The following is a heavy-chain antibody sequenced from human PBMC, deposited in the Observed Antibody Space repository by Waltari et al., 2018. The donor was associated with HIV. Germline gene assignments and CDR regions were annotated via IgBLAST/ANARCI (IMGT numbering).Heavy chain of an antibody. J-gene: IGHJ4*02. CDR1: GGSLSRGCYY. V-gene: IGHV4-61*02. Sequence: QVQLQESGPGLVQPSQTLSLTCSVSGGSLSRGCYYWSWIRQPAGKGLEWVGRIYTSGSTNYNPSLRSRVTILLDTSKNQFSLKLGSVTAADTAVYYCARVFAGGGDYFDYWGQGTLVTVSS. D-gene: IGHD2-8*02. CDR2: IYTSGST. CDR3: ARVFAGGGDYFDY.